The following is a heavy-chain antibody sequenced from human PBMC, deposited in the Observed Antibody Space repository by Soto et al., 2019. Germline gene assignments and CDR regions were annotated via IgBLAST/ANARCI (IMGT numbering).Heavy chain of an antibody. D-gene: IGHD3-10*01. Sequence: GCMRLCCAASGFTFWNFEMHRVRQAPGKGLECVSAITGSGGSTYYADSVKGRFTISRDNSKNTLYLQMNSLRAEDTAVYYCARESYSTVAAYWGQGTLVTVSS. CDR1: GFTFWNFE. CDR2: ITGSGGST. J-gene: IGHJ4*02. V-gene: IGHV3-23*01. CDR3: ARESYSTVAAY.